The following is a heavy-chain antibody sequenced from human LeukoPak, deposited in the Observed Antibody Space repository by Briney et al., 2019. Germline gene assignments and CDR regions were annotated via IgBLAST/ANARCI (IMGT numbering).Heavy chain of an antibody. J-gene: IGHJ4*02. D-gene: IGHD5-24*01. CDR1: GFTFDDYA. V-gene: IGHV3-43*02. CDR3: AKEGGRWLQLDYFDY. Sequence: GGSLRLSCAASGFTFDDYAMHWVRLAPGKGLEWVSLISGDGGSTYYADSVKGRFTISRDNSKNSLYLQMNSLRTEDTALYYCAKEGGRWLQLDYFDYWGQGTLVTVSS. CDR2: ISGDGGST.